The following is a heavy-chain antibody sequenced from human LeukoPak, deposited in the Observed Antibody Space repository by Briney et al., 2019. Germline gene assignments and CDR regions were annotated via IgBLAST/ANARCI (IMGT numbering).Heavy chain of an antibody. D-gene: IGHD3-22*01. J-gene: IGHJ3*02. CDR3: ARRRHYSDNSGHAFDM. Sequence: GGSLRLSCAASGFTFSSSAMGWVRQAPGKGLEWVSSISSSSSYIYYADSVKGRFTISRDNAKNSLYLHMNSLRAEDTAVYYCARRRHYSDNSGHAFDMWGQGTMVTVSS. V-gene: IGHV3-21*04. CDR1: GFTFSSSA. CDR2: ISSSSSYI.